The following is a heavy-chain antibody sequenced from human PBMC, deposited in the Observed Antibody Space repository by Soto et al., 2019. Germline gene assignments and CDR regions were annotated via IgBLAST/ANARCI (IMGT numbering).Heavy chain of an antibody. V-gene: IGHV4-34*01. CDR2: INHSGST. CDR3: ARGRRYDFWSGYYGGDFDY. CDR1: GGSFSGYY. Sequence: SETLSLTCAVYGGSFSGYYWSWIRQPPGKGLEWIGEINHSGSTNYNPSLKSRVTISVDASKNQFSLKLSSVTAADTAVYYCARGRRYDFWSGYYGGDFDYWGQGTLVTVSS. D-gene: IGHD3-3*01. J-gene: IGHJ4*02.